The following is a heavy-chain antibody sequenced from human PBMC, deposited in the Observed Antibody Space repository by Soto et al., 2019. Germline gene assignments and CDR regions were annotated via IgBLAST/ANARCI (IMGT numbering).Heavy chain of an antibody. D-gene: IGHD3-22*01. J-gene: IGHJ6*02. CDR2: ISSSSSYI. CDR3: GRDWHDDSSSYGMDV. V-gene: IGHV3-21*01. CDR1: GFTFSSYS. Sequence: EVQLVESGGGLVKPGGSLRLSCAASGFTFSSYSMNWVRQAPGKGLEWVSSISSSSSYIYYADSVKGRFTISRDNAKNALDLQMNSLRAEDTAVNYCGRDWHDDSSSYGMDVWGQGTTVTVSS.